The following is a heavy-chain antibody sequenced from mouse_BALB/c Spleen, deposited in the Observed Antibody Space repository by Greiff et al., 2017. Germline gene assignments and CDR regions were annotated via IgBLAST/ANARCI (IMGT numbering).Heavy chain of an antibody. CDR2: IDPSDSYT. V-gene: IGHV1-69*02. Sequence: QVQLQQPGAELVKPGASVKLSCKASGYTFTSYWMHWVKQRPGQGLEWIGEIDPSDSYTNYNQKFKGKATLTVDKSSSTAYMQLSSLTSEDSAVYYCAREGGLLPWFAYWGQGTLVTVSA. CDR1: GYTFTSYW. CDR3: AREGGLLPWFAY. D-gene: IGHD2-3*01. J-gene: IGHJ3*01.